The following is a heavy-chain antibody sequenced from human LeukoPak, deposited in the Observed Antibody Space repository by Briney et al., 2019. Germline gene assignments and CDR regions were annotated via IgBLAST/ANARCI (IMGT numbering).Heavy chain of an antibody. D-gene: IGHD3-22*01. CDR2: IYTSGST. CDR1: GGSISSYY. CDR3: ARDKARRYYDSSGYFDY. V-gene: IGHV4-4*07. J-gene: IGHJ4*02. Sequence: SETLSLTCTVSGGSISSYYWSWIRQPAGKGLEWIGRIYTSGSTNYNPSLKSRVTMSVDTSKNQFSLKLSSVTAADTAVYYCARDKARRYYDSSGYFDYWGQGTLVTVSS.